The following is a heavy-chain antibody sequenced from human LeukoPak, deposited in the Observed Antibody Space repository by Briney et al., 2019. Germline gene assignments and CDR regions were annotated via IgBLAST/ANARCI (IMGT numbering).Heavy chain of an antibody. CDR2: ISSSGSSI. V-gene: IGHV3-11*01. CDR1: GFTFSDYY. D-gene: IGHD1-26*01. CDR3: SRDQVGAVPRWNAFDI. Sequence: GGSLRLSCAASGFTFSDYYMSWIRQAPGKGLEWVSYISSSGSSIYYADSVKGRFTISRDNAKNSLYLQMNSLRAEDTAVYYCSRDQVGAVPRWNAFDIWGQGTMVTVSS. J-gene: IGHJ3*02.